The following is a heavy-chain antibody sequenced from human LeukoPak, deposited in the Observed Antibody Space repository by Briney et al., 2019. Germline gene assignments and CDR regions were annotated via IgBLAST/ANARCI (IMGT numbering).Heavy chain of an antibody. CDR3: ASGGIAAAGFDY. CDR1: GGSISSSSYY. CDR2: IYYSGST. J-gene: IGHJ4*02. D-gene: IGHD6-13*01. Sequence: SETLSLTCTVSGGSISSSSYYWGWIRQPPGKGLEWIGTIYYSGSTYYNPSLKSRVTIFVDTSKNRFSLKLTSVTAADTAVYYCASGGIAAAGFDYWGQGTLVTVSS. V-gene: IGHV4-39*01.